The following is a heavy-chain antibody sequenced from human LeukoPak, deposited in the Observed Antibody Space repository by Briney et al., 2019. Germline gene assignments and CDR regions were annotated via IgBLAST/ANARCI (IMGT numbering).Heavy chain of an antibody. V-gene: IGHV3-74*01. J-gene: IGHJ5*02. CDR3: ARDMERAYYGSGSYYNPDWFDP. CDR1: GFTFSDTW. CDR2: IRSDGSDT. D-gene: IGHD3-10*01. Sequence: GGSLRLSCAASGFTFSDTWMHWVRQAPGKGLVWVSRIRSDGSDTRYAESVKGRFTISRDNAKNSLYLQMNSLRAEDTAVYYCARDMERAYYGSGSYYNPDWFDPWGQGTLVTVSS.